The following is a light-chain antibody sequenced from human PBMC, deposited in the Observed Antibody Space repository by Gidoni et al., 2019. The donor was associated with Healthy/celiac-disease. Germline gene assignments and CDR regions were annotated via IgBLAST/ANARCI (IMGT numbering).Light chain of an antibody. CDR1: QGISNY. V-gene: IGKV1-27*01. J-gene: IGKJ3*01. CDR2: AAS. Sequence: DIQLTPSPSSLSASVGDTVTITCRASQGISNYLAWYQQQPGKVPKLLIYAASTLQSGAPSRFSGSGSGTDFTLTISSLHAEDVATYYCQKYNRAPFTFGPGTKVDIK. CDR3: QKYNRAPFT.